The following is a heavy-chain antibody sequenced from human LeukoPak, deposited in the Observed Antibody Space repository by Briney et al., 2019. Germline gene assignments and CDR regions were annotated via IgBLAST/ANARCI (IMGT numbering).Heavy chain of an antibody. CDR3: AKELSEVATISPFDF. Sequence: ETLSLTCSVSGGSISSYYWSWVRQAPGKGLEWVGRIKSKTDGGTTDYAAPVKGRFTISRDDSKNTLYLQMNSLRAEDTAVYYCAKELSEVATISPFDFWGQGTLVTVSS. CDR1: GGSISSYY. J-gene: IGHJ4*02. D-gene: IGHD5-24*01. CDR2: IKSKTDGGTT. V-gene: IGHV3-15*01.